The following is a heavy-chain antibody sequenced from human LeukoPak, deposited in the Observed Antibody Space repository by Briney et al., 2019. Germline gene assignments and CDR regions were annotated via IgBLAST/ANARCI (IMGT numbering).Heavy chain of an antibody. Sequence: GRSLRLSCAASGFTFSCYGMHWVRQAPGKGLEWVAVIWYDGTNKYYADSVKGRFTISRDNSKNTLYLQMNSLRAEDTAVHYCARGGSSWYFDYFDYWGQGTLVTVSS. J-gene: IGHJ4*02. D-gene: IGHD6-13*01. V-gene: IGHV3-33*01. CDR1: GFTFSCYG. CDR2: IWYDGTNK. CDR3: ARGGSSWYFDYFDY.